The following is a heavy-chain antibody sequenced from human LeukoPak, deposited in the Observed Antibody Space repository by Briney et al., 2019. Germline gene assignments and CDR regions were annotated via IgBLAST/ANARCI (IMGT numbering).Heavy chain of an antibody. CDR1: GFTFSSYA. J-gene: IGHJ4*02. CDR3: AREHRWELRERLFDY. D-gene: IGHD1-26*01. V-gene: IGHV3-30-3*01. CDR2: ISYDGSNK. Sequence: PGGSQRLSCAASGFTFSSYAMHWVRQAPGKGLEWVAVISYDGSNKYYADSVKGRFTISRDNSKNTLYLQMNSLRAEDTAVYYCAREHRWELRERLFDYWGQGTLVTVSS.